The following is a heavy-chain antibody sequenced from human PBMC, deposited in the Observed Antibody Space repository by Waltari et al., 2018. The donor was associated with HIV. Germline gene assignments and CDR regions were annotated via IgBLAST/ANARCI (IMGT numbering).Heavy chain of an antibody. CDR1: GFTFDDYA. J-gene: IGHJ5*02. V-gene: IGHV3-9*01. Sequence: EVQLVESGGGLVQPGSSLRLSCAPSGFTFDDYAMHWVRQPPGKGLEWVSGISWNGGSIDYADSVKGRFTISRDNAKNSLYLQMNSLRAEDTALYYCAKDGGSGGIGWFDPWGQGTLVTVSS. CDR2: ISWNGGSI. CDR3: AKDGGSGGIGWFDP. D-gene: IGHD2-15*01.